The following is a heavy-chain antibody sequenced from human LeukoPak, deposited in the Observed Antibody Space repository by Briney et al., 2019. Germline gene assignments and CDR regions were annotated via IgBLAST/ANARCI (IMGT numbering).Heavy chain of an antibody. D-gene: IGHD3-10*01. V-gene: IGHV1-18*01. CDR3: ARSSYYYGSGSYYNVPLSFDY. CDR1: GYTFTSYG. J-gene: IGHJ4*02. Sequence: GASVKVSCKASGYTFTSYGISWVRQAPGQGLEWMGWISAYNGNTNYAQKLQGRVTMTTDTSTSTAYMELRSLRSDDTAVYYCARSSYYYGSGSYYNVPLSFDYWGQGTLVTVSS. CDR2: ISAYNGNT.